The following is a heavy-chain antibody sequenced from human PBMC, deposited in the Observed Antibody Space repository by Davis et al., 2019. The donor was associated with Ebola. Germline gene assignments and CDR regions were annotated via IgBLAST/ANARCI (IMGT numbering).Heavy chain of an antibody. CDR1: GFTFSSYG. Sequence: GESLKISCAASGFTFSSYGMHWVRQAPGKGLEWVAVISYDGSNKYYADSVKGRFTISRDNSKNTLYLQMNSLRAEDTAVYYCAKDRWAGYSYGRGDYWGQGTLVTVSS. V-gene: IGHV3-30*18. D-gene: IGHD5-18*01. CDR3: AKDRWAGYSYGRGDY. J-gene: IGHJ4*02. CDR2: ISYDGSNK.